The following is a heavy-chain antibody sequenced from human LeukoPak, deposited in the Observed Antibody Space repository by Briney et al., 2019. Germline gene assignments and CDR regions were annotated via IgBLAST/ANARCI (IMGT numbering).Heavy chain of an antibody. CDR1: GYTFTSYY. J-gene: IGHJ4*02. CDR2: INPSGGST. D-gene: IGHD1-26*01. Sequence: ASVKVSCKASGYTFTSYYMHWVRQAPGQGLERMGIINPSGGSTSYAQKFQGRVTMTRDTSTSTVYMELSSLRSEDTAVYYCARVGIVGATTWYFDYWGQGTLVTVSS. V-gene: IGHV1-46*01. CDR3: ARVGIVGATTWYFDY.